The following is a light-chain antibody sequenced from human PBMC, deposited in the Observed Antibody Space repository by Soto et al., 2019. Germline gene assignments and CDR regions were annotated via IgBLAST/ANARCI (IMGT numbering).Light chain of an antibody. CDR3: RQRNTWPPIT. CDR2: DAS. Sequence: EIVLTQSPVTLSLSPGERATLSCRASQSVRTYLAWYQVKPGQAPRLLIYDASRSASGVPARFSGSGSGTDFTLTISSLEPEDFALYYCRQRNTWPPITFGQGTRLEIK. V-gene: IGKV3-11*01. J-gene: IGKJ5*01. CDR1: QSVRTY.